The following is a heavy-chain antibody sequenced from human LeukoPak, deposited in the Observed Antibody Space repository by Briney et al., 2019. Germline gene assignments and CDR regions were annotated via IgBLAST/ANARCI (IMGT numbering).Heavy chain of an antibody. CDR1: GFTFSSYG. CDR2: IWYDGSNK. V-gene: IGHV3-33*01. J-gene: IGHJ5*02. D-gene: IGHD4-11*01. CDR3: ARVGMTTVTAVNWFDP. Sequence: GGSLRLSCAASGFTFSSYGMHWVRQAPGKGLEWVAVIWYDGSNKYYADSVKGRFTISRDNSKNTLYLQMNSLRDEDTAVYYCARVGMTTVTAVNWFDPWGQGTLVTVSS.